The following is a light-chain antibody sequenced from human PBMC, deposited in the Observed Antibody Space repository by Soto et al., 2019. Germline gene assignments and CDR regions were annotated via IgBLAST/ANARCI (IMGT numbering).Light chain of an antibody. Sequence: DIVFTQSPGTLSLSPGERSALSCMGSQSVSSSYLAWYQQKPVQAHRLLIYGASSRATGIPDRFSGSGSGTALTPTTSRLEPEDFAVYYCQQYGSSPPATFGGGTQVDIK. CDR3: QQYGSSPPAT. V-gene: IGKV3-20*01. CDR1: QSVSSSY. CDR2: GAS. J-gene: IGKJ4*01.